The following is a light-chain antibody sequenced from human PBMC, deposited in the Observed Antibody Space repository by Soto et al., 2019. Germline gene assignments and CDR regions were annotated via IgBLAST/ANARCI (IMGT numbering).Light chain of an antibody. CDR1: SSNIGSNY. V-gene: IGLV1-47*01. Sequence: QSVLTQPPSASGTPGQRVTISCSGSSSNIGSNYVYWYQQLPGTAPKLLIYRNNQRSSGVPDRFSGSKSGTSASLAISGLRSEDEADYYCAAWDDSLSGPHWVFGGGTKLTVL. CDR3: AAWDDSLSGPHWV. J-gene: IGLJ3*02. CDR2: RNN.